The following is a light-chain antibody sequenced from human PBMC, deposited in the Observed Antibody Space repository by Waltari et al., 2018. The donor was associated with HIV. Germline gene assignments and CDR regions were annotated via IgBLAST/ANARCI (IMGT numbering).Light chain of an antibody. CDR1: SSNIGDND. CDR2: WNN. Sequence: QSVLTQPPSVSAAPGQKDSSSCSGSSSNIGDNDGICSQQLPGTAAKLLLYWNNQPPSWGPDRFSGSRSDTSVSLAISGLRSEDEADYYCATWDDWLSGWVFGGGTKLTVL. V-gene: IGLV1-47*01. J-gene: IGLJ3*02. CDR3: ATWDDWLSGWV.